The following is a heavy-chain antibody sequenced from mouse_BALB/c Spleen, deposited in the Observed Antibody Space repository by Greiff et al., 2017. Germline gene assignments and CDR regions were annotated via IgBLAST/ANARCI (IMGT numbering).Heavy chain of an antibody. CDR2: ISSGGSYT. V-gene: IGHV5-9-1*01. J-gene: IGHJ3*01. Sequence: EVMLVESGGGLVKPGGSLKLSCAASGFTFSSYAMSWVRQTPEKRLEWVATISSGGSYTYYPDSVKGRFTISRDNAKNTLYLQMSSLRSEDTAMYYCARDYYGSRENWFAYWGQGTLVTVSA. CDR3: ARDYYGSRENWFAY. D-gene: IGHD1-1*01. CDR1: GFTFSSYA.